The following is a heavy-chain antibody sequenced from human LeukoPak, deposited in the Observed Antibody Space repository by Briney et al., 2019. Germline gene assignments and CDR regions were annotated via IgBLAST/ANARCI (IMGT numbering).Heavy chain of an antibody. CDR1: GFTFSSYA. CDR2: ISGSGGGT. D-gene: IGHD6-6*01. J-gene: IGHJ4*02. V-gene: IGHV3-23*01. Sequence: GGSLRLSCAASGFTFSSYAMSWVRLAPGKGLEWVSTISGSGGGTDYADSVKGRFTISRDNSKNTLYLQMNSLRAEDTAVYYCAKDAKYSSSPFDYWGQGTLVTVSS. CDR3: AKDAKYSSSPFDY.